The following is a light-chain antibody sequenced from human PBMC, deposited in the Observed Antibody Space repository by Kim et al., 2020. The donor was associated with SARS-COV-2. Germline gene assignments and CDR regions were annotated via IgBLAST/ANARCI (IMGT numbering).Light chain of an antibody. CDR1: QGISSH. J-gene: IGKJ3*01. Sequence: IQLTQSPSSLSASVGDRVTITCRASQGISSHLVWYQQKPGKAPKLLIFAASTLRSGVPSRFSGSASGTDFTLTISSLQPEDFATYYCQQAHSSPLTFGPGTKVDIK. V-gene: IGKV1-9*01. CDR3: QQAHSSPLT. CDR2: AAS.